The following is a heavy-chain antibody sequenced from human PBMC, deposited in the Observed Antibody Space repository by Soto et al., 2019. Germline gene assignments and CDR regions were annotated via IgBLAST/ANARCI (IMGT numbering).Heavy chain of an antibody. J-gene: IGHJ4*02. CDR1: GGSISSGGYY. CDR3: ATGVTMVRGVIHTPYFDY. D-gene: IGHD3-10*01. CDR2: IYYSGST. V-gene: IGHV4-31*02. Sequence: QVQLQESGPGLVKPSQTLSLTCTVSGGSISSGGYYWSWIRQHPGKGLEWIGYIYYSGSTYYNPSLKSRVTISVDTSKNQFSLKLSYVTAADTAVYYCATGVTMVRGVIHTPYFDYWGQGTLVTVSS.